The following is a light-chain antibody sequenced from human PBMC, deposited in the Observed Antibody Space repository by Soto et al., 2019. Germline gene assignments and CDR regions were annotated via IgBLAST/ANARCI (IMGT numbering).Light chain of an antibody. J-gene: IGKJ1*01. CDR2: AAS. CDR1: QSVTSNY. CDR3: QQYGSSVTWT. Sequence: EVVLTQSPGTVSLSPGERATLSCRASQSVTSNYLAWYQQKPGQAPRLLIYAASSRATGIPDGFSGSGSGTDFTLSISRLETESFAVYYCQQYGSSVTWTVGQGTKVEIK. V-gene: IGKV3-20*01.